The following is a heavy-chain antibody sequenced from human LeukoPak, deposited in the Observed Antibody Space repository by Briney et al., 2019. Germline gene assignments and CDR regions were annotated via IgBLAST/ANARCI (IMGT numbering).Heavy chain of an antibody. CDR2: VSGSGGIT. D-gene: IGHD6-19*01. J-gene: IGHJ4*02. CDR3: AETTAGNSSGRNPGWPVDY. V-gene: IGHV3-23*01. Sequence: GGSLRLSCAASGFTFNSYAMTWVRQAPGKGLEWVSHVSGSGGITYYADSVKGRFTIFRDNSKNTLYLQMNSPRAEDTAVYYCAETTAGNSSGRNPGWPVDYWGQGTLVTVSS. CDR1: GFTFNSYA.